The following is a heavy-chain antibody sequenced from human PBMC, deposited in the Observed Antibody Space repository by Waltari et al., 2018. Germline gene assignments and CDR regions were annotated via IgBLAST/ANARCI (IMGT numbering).Heavy chain of an antibody. V-gene: IGHV4-4*02. CDR3: ARDRGRGLYLDS. Sequence: QLQLEESSPGLVRPSETLSVTCAVSGDSVTSSYLWNWVRQSPGKGLEWIGQVQCSGRTNYNPSFASRVTVSLDTSNNQVSLKLTSATAADTAVYYCARDRGRGLYLDSWGPGTLVTVSP. D-gene: IGHD2-15*01. CDR2: VQCSGRT. CDR1: GDSVTSSYL. J-gene: IGHJ4*02.